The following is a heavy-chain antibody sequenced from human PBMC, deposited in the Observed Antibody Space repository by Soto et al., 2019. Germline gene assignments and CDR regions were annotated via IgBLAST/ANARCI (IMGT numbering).Heavy chain of an antibody. J-gene: IGHJ5*02. CDR1: GGSISSYY. V-gene: IGHV4-59*01. Sequence: SETLSLTCTVSGGSISSYYWSWIRQPPGKGLEWMGYIYYSGSTNYKPSLKSRVTISVDTSKNQFSLKLSSVTAADTAVYYCARRGPAANGFNWCDPWGPGTLVTVSS. CDR2: IYYSGST. CDR3: ARRGPAANGFNWCDP. D-gene: IGHD2-2*01.